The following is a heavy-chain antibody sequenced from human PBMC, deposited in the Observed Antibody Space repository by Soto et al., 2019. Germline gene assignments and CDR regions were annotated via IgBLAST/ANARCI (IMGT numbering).Heavy chain of an antibody. CDR3: ARDNLRNYYGSGSYYREIWFDP. J-gene: IGHJ5*02. V-gene: IGHV4-31*01. D-gene: IGHD3-10*01. CDR1: GGSISSGGYY. CDR2: IYYSGST. Sequence: QVQLQEAGPGLVKPSQTLSLTCTVSGGSISSGGYYWSWIRQHPGKGLEWIGYIYYSGSTYYNQSLKSPVTISVHPFNNHFSLKLSSVAAADSAVYFCARDNLRNYYGSGSYYREIWFDPWGQGTLVTVSS.